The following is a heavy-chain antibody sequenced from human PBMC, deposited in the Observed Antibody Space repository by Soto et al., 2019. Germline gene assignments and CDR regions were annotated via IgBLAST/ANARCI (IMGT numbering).Heavy chain of an antibody. CDR1: GGSFSGYY. CDR3: ARRPMGYTRPYYYCYMDV. V-gene: IGHV4-34*01. Sequence: QVQLQQWGAGLLKPSETLSLTCAVYGGSFSGYYWSWIRQPPGKGLEWIGEINHSGSTNYNPTRTSRVTISVDTSTTQFSLRLSSVTAADTAVYYCARRPMGYTRPYYYCYMDVWGKGTTVTVSS. J-gene: IGHJ6*03. CDR2: INHSGST. D-gene: IGHD6-13*01.